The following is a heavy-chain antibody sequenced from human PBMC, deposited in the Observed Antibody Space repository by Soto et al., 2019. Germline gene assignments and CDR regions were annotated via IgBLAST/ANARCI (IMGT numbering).Heavy chain of an antibody. CDR3: AITAMINRDSSTSFDY. Sequence: GSLLRSCSASGLTFSNVWMTWVRRAPGKGLEWVGLIKSKSDGETADVAAPVKARFTISRDDSKNTVFLEMNSLKSEDTALYYCAITAMINRDSSTSFDYWGRGTQVTVYS. CDR1: GLTFSNVW. V-gene: IGHV3-15*01. D-gene: IGHD5-18*01. CDR2: IKSKSDGETA. J-gene: IGHJ4*02.